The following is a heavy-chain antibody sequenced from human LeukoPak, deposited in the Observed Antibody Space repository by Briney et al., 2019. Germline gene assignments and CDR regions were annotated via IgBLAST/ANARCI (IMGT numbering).Heavy chain of an antibody. D-gene: IGHD1-14*01. Sequence: PGGSLRLSCAASGFTFDDYAMHWVRQAPGKGLEWVSLISGDGSSTYYVDSVKGRFTISRDNSKNSLYLQMNSLRTEDTALYYCAKDRTEYFLHWGQGTLVTVSP. CDR3: AKDRTEYFLH. V-gene: IGHV3-43*02. CDR2: ISGDGSST. CDR1: GFTFDDYA. J-gene: IGHJ1*01.